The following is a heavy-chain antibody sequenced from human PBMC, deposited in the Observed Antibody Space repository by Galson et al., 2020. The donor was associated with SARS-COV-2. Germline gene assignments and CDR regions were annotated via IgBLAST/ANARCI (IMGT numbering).Heavy chain of an antibody. D-gene: IGHD7-27*01. CDR2: ISDQGGTR. Sequence: GESLKISCSASGFDFSRYAVHWVRQVPGKGLEYVSGISDQGGTRNYADSVKGRFTISRDNSKNTVDFEMSSLRPEDTAVYYCVKDMRNTGDACDYWGQGTLGTVAS. CDR1: GFDFSRYA. J-gene: IGHJ4*02. V-gene: IGHV3-64*03. CDR3: VKDMRNTGDACDY.